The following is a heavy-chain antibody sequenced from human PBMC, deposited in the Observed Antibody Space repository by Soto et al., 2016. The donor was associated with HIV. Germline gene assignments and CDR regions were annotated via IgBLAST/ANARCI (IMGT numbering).Heavy chain of an antibody. V-gene: IGHV3-33*01. D-gene: IGHD6-13*01. CDR3: ARGSPLVTQGGAYYYMDV. CDR1: GFTFSSYG. J-gene: IGHJ6*03. Sequence: VQLAESGGGVVQPGRSLRLSCAASGFTFSSYGMHWVRQAPGKGLEWVAVIWYDGSNKYYADSVKGRFTISRDNSKNTLYLQMNSLRAEDTAVYYCARGSPLVTQGGAYYYMDVWGKGTTVTVSS. CDR2: IWYDGSNK.